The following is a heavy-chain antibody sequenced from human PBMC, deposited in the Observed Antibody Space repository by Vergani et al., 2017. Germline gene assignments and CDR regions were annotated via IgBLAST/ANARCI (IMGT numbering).Heavy chain of an antibody. CDR3: ARDYYYDSSGWYLY. Sequence: QVQLVESGGGVVQPGRSLRLSCAASGFTFSSYAMHWVRQAPGKGLEWVAVISYDGSNKYYADSVKGRFTISRDNSKNTLYLQMNSLRAEDTAVYYCARDYYYDSSGWYLYWGQGTLVTVSS. J-gene: IGHJ4*02. CDR2: ISYDGSNK. D-gene: IGHD3-22*01. CDR1: GFTFSSYA. V-gene: IGHV3-30-3*01.